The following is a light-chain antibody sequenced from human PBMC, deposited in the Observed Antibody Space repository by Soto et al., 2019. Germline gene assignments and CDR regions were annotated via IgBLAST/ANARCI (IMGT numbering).Light chain of an antibody. CDR1: QNILSN. V-gene: IGKV3-15*01. CDR2: GVS. CDR3: QQHNKLPIT. Sequence: VMTQSPAALSLSPAESATLSCRDSQNILSNLAWYQQNTGQAPRILIYGVSTRATGIPARLSGSGSGTELNLTISRLQSEDFEIYYCQQHNKLPITCGQGTRLEIK. J-gene: IGKJ5*01.